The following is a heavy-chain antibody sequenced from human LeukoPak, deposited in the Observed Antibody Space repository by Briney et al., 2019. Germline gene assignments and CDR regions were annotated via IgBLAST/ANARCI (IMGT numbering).Heavy chain of an antibody. J-gene: IGHJ4*02. CDR1: GFDFGAYE. Sequence: GGSLRLSCAASGFDFGAYEMNWVRQAPGKGLEWVAYFAGSDTTKYYADSVRGRFTISRDNDKNSLYLQMNSLRAEDTALYYCTTLGYPLDSWGQGTLVTVSS. CDR2: FAGSDTTK. CDR3: TTLGYPLDS. V-gene: IGHV3-48*03. D-gene: IGHD3-22*01.